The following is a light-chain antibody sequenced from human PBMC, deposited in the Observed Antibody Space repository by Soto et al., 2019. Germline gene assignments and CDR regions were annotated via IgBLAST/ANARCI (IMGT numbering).Light chain of an antibody. CDR1: SSNIGGYNY. Sequence: QSALTQPASVSGSPGQSITISCTGTSSNIGGYNYVSWYQQHPGKAPKLMIYDVSNRPSGVFNRFSGSKSGNTASLTISGLQAEDEADYYCTSYTTRSTLIFGGGTKLTVL. J-gene: IGLJ2*01. CDR3: TSYTTRSTLI. V-gene: IGLV2-14*01. CDR2: DVS.